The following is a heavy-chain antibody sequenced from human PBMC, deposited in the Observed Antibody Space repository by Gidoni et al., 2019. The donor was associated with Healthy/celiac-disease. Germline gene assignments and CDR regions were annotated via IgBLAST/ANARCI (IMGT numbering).Heavy chain of an antibody. J-gene: IGHJ4*02. D-gene: IGHD6-13*01. CDR3: ASMRYSSSWYTPGY. CDR2: ISAYNGNT. V-gene: IGHV1-18*01. CDR1: GYTFTSYG. Sequence: QVQLVQSGAEVKKPGDSVKVSCKASGYTFTSYGISWVRQAPGQGLEWMGWISAYNGNTNYAQKRKGRVTMTTDTSTSTANMELRSLRSDDTAGYYCASMRYSSSWYTPGYWGQGTLVTVSS.